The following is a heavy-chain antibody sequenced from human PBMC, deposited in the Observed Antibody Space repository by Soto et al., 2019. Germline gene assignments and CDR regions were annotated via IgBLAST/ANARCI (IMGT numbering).Heavy chain of an antibody. Sequence: GGSLRLSCAASGFTFSSYAMSWVRQAPGKGLEWVSAISGSGGSTYYADSVKGRFTISRDNSKNTLYLQMNSLRAEDTAVYYCAKDATQKPRGPYSSSWYDDYWGQGTLVTVSS. J-gene: IGHJ4*02. V-gene: IGHV3-23*01. CDR3: AKDATQKPRGPYSSSWYDDY. CDR1: GFTFSSYA. D-gene: IGHD6-13*01. CDR2: ISGSGGST.